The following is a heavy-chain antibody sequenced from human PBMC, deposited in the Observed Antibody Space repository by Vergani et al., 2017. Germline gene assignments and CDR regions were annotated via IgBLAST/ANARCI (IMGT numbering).Heavy chain of an antibody. Sequence: QVQLVQSGAEVKKPGSSVKVSCKASGGTFSSYAISWVRQAPGQGLEWMGGIIPIFGTANYAQKFQGRVTITADESTSTAYMELSSLRSEDTAVYYCARGRGGYSYGYYYYGMDVWGQGTTVTVSS. J-gene: IGHJ6*02. CDR1: GGTFSSYA. V-gene: IGHV1-69*12. D-gene: IGHD5-18*01. CDR3: ARGRGGYSYGYYYYGMDV. CDR2: IIPIFGTA.